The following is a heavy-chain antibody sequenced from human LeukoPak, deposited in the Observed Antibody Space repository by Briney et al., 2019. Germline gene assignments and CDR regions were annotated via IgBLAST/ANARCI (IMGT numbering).Heavy chain of an antibody. CDR2: ISYDGSNK. J-gene: IGHJ4*02. V-gene: IGHV3-30-3*01. CDR3: ARDGYCSGGSCYDPFDY. CDR1: GFTFSSYA. Sequence: GGSLRLSCAASGFTFSSYAIHWVRQAPGKGLEWVAVISYDGSNKYYADSVKGRFTISRDNAKNSLYLQMNSLRVEDTAVYYCARDGYCSGGSCYDPFDYWGQGTLVTVSS. D-gene: IGHD2-15*01.